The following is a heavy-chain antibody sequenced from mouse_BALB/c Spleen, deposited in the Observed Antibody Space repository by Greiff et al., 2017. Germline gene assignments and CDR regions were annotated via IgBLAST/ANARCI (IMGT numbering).Heavy chain of an antibody. CDR1: GYTFTSYW. CDR3: ARRGIYGNYGYWYFDV. CDR2: IYPGDGDT. D-gene: IGHD2-1*01. J-gene: IGHJ1*01. V-gene: IGHV1-87*01. Sequence: VQLQQSGAELARPGASVKLSCKASGYTFTSYWMQWVKQRPGQGLGWIGAIYPGDGDTRYTQKFKGKATLTADKSSSTAYMQLSSLASEDSAVYYCARRGIYGNYGYWYFDVWGAGTTVTVSS.